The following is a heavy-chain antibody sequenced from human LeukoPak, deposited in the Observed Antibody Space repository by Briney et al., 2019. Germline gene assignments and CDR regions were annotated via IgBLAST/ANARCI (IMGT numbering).Heavy chain of an antibody. CDR3: ARGAKMATPMEDYYYGMGV. D-gene: IGHD5-24*01. Sequence: GASVKVSFKASGGTFISYAISWVRQAPGQGLEWMGGIIPIFGTANYAQKFQGRVTITADKSTSTAYMELSSLRSEDTAVYYCARGAKMATPMEDYYYGMGVWGQGTTVTVSS. J-gene: IGHJ6*02. V-gene: IGHV1-69*06. CDR2: IIPIFGTA. CDR1: GGTFISYA.